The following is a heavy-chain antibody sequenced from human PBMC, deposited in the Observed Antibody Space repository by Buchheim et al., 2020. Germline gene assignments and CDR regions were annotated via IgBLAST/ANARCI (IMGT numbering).Heavy chain of an antibody. Sequence: QVQLVESGGGVVQPGRSLRLSCAASGFTFSSYGMHWVRQAPGKGLEWVAVISYDGSNKYYADSVKGRFTISRDNSKNTQYLQMNSLRAEDTAVYYCANYAAAVGDWGQGTL. CDR1: GFTFSSYG. J-gene: IGHJ4*02. CDR2: ISYDGSNK. D-gene: IGHD2-2*01. CDR3: ANYAAAVGD. V-gene: IGHV3-30*18.